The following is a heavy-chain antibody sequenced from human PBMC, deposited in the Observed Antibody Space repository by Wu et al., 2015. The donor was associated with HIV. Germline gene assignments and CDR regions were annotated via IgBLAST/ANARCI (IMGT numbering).Heavy chain of an antibody. J-gene: IGHJ6*02. Sequence: QVQLVQSGAEVKKPGASVKVSCKASGYTFTSYDVNWVRQAPGQGLEWMGIINPSAGSTTYAQKFQGRVTMTRDTSTTTVYMELSSLRSEDTAVYYCARGIAVAGAFGMDVWGQGTTVTVSS. V-gene: IGHV1-46*01. CDR1: GYTFTSYD. CDR2: INPSAGST. CDR3: ARGIAVAGAFGMDV. D-gene: IGHD6-19*01.